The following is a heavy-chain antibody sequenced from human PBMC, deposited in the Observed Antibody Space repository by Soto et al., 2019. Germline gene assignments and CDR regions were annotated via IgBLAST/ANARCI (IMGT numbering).Heavy chain of an antibody. CDR2: YHSGGST. J-gene: IGHJ6*02. V-gene: IGHV4-30-4*01. D-gene: IGHD2-15*01. CDR1: GVALNTDDTL. Sequence: QVQLQESGSGLVKPAQSLSLTGTVSGVALNTDDTLWRWIRHSPGKGMEFIGYYHSGGSTYYDASFMSRVSRSADTSISQFALKLSSRTVAATAVYCLGISLKMKSGNDYGLEVWCQGNTVTASS. CDR3: GISLKMKSGNDYGLEV.